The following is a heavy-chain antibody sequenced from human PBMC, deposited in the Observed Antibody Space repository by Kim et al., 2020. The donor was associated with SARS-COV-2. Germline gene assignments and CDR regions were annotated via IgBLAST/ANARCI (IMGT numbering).Heavy chain of an antibody. CDR1: GGSISSYY. V-gene: IGHV4-59*01. J-gene: IGHJ4*02. Sequence: SETLSLTCTVSGGSISSYYWSWIRQPPGKGLEWIGYIYYSGSTNYNPSLKSRVTISVDTSKNQFSLKLSSVTAADTAVYYCARARGSSGYYFDYLGQGTL. CDR2: IYYSGST. D-gene: IGHD3-22*01. CDR3: ARARGSSGYYFDY.